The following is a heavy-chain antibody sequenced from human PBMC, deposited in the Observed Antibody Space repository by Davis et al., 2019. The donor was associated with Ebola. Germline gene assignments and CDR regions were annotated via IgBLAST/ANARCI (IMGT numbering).Heavy chain of an antibody. CDR2: LNNNGGDT. CDR1: GFTFSYYA. CDR3: VKDRGAICRDFDH. J-gene: IGHJ4*02. Sequence: GESLKISCSASGFTFSYYALHWVRPPPGKGLEYVSGLNNNGGDTYYTESVKGRFIISRDNPKNTLYLQMSSLRVEDMAVYYCVKDRGAICRDFDHWGQGTLVTVSS. V-gene: IGHV3-64D*06. D-gene: IGHD3-10*01.